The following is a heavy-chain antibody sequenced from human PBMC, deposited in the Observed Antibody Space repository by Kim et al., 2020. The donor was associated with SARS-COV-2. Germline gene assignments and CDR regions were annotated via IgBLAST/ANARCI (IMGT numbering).Heavy chain of an antibody. CDR1: VFSFSDSD. J-gene: IGHJ4*02. D-gene: IGHD1-1*01. Sequence: GGSLRLSCAASVFSFSDSDIHWVRQASGKGLEWVGQVRNRARGYATTYAASVQGRFTISRDDSKNTADLHMNSLKVEDTAFYYCSDAGKKMPDTTGGHWGQGILVTVSS. V-gene: IGHV3-73*01. CDR3: SDAGKKMPDTTGGH. CDR2: VRNRARGYAT.